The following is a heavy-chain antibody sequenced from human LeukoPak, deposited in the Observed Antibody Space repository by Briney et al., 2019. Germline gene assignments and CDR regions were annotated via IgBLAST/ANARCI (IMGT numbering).Heavy chain of an antibody. V-gene: IGHV1-69*04. Sequence: SVKVSCKASGGTFSSYAISWVRQAPGQGLEWMGRIIPILGIANYAQKFQGRVTITADKSTSTAYMELSSLRSDDTAVYYCARDALQRRSSWSEAFDIWGQGTMVTVSS. CDR1: GGTFSSYA. J-gene: IGHJ3*02. CDR2: IIPILGIA. CDR3: ARDALQRRSSWSEAFDI. D-gene: IGHD6-13*01.